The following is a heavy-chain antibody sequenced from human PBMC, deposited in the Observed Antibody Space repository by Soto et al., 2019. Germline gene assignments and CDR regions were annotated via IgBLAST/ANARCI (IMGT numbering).Heavy chain of an antibody. CDR2: IYYSGIT. J-gene: IGHJ1*01. Sequence: SVPLSVTCTVSDGKIGSNGGYRIRIRQPPGKGLEWIGTIYYSGITYYNPSLKSRVTISVDTSKNQFSLKLSSVTAADTAVYYCARGQGDDYGGKEAEYFQHWGQGTLVTVSS. CDR3: ARGQGDDYGGKEAEYFQH. D-gene: IGHD4-17*01. V-gene: IGHV4-39*07. CDR1: DGKIGSNGGY.